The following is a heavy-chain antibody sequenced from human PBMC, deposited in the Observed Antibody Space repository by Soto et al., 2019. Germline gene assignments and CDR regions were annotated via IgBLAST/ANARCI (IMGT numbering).Heavy chain of an antibody. CDR2: IWYDGSNK. D-gene: IGHD5-18*01. CDR3: ARDEGGSYGSPHVVHFYYGMDV. V-gene: IGHV3-33*01. J-gene: IGHJ6*02. Sequence: QVQLVESGGGVVQPGRSLRLSCAASGFTFSSYGMHWVRQAPGKGLEWVAVIWYDGSNKYYADSVKGRFTISGDNSKNXXYXRXXRLRAEDTDVYYCARDEGGSYGSPHVVHFYYGMDVWGQGTTVTVSS. CDR1: GFTFSSYG.